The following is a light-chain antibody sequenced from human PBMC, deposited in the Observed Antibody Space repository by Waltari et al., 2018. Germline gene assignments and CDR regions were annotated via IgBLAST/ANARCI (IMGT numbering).Light chain of an antibody. CDR1: SSDIGDYNF. Sequence: QSALTQPPSVSGSPGQSITISCTGTSSDIGDYNFVSWYQHHPEKAPNLLIFEVTNRPSGVSNRFSGSKSGHTASLTISGLQTDDEADYYCSSYRYRRSLVFGGGTKVTVL. CDR3: SSYRYRRSLV. V-gene: IGLV2-14*01. CDR2: EVT. J-gene: IGLJ2*01.